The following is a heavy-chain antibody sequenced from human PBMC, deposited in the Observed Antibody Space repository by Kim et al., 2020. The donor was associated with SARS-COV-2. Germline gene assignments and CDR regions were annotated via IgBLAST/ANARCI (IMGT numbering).Heavy chain of an antibody. Sequence: YYNPYLKSRVTISVDTSKNQFSLKLSSVTAADTAVYYCARVSPYLGLIDYWGQGTLVTVSS. V-gene: IGHV4-30-2*05. D-gene: IGHD2-21*01. CDR3: ARVSPYLGLIDY. J-gene: IGHJ4*02.